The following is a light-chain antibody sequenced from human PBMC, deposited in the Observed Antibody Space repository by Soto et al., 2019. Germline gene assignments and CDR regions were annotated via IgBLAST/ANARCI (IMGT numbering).Light chain of an antibody. V-gene: IGKV2-30*01. J-gene: IGKJ2*01. CDR3: MQGTHWPPT. CDR2: KVS. CDR1: QSLVYSDGNTY. Sequence: DVVMTESPLSLPVTLGQPASISCRSSQSLVYSDGNTYLSWFQQRPGQSPRRLVYKVSNRDSGVPDRVSGSESGTDFTLKISRVEAEDVGVYYCMQGTHWPPTFGQGTKLEIK.